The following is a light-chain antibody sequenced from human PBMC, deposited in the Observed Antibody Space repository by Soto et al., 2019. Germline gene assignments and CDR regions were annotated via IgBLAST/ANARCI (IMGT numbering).Light chain of an antibody. Sequence: ESVLTQSPGTLSLSPGERATLFCRASQGVSTSFLAWYQQKPGQAPRLLIYAASNRAAGIPDRFRGSGSGTNFTLTISRLEAEDFAVYYCHQYGRSPWTFGLGTRVEI. J-gene: IGKJ1*01. V-gene: IGKV3-20*01. CDR3: HQYGRSPWT. CDR2: AAS. CDR1: QGVSTSF.